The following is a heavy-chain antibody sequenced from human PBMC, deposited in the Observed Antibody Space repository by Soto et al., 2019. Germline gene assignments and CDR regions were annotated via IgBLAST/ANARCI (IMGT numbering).Heavy chain of an antibody. CDR3: ARGLGSSGYYRAPHFDY. J-gene: IGHJ4*02. CDR2: SNHSGST. Sequence: PSETLSLTCAVYGGSFSGYYWCWIRQPPGKGLEWIGESNHSGSTNYNPSLKSRVTISVDTSKNQFSLKLSSVTAADTAVYYCARGLGSSGYYRAPHFDYWGQGTLVTVSS. CDR1: GGSFSGYY. V-gene: IGHV4-34*01. D-gene: IGHD3-22*01.